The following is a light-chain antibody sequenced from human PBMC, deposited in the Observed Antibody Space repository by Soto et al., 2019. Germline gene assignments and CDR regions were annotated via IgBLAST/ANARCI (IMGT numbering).Light chain of an antibody. CDR3: QQYGSSRGT. V-gene: IGKV3-20*01. CDR2: GAS. CDR1: QSVSSSY. Sequence: EIVLTQSPGTLSLSPGERATLSCRASQSVSSSYLAWYQQKPGQAPRLLIYGASSRATGSPARFSGSGSGTDFTLTISRLEPEDFAGYYCQQYGSSRGTFGPGTKVDIK. J-gene: IGKJ3*01.